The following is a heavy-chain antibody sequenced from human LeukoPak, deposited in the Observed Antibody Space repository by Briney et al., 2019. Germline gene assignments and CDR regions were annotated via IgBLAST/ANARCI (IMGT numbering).Heavy chain of an antibody. CDR1: GFTFSTYS. CDR2: ISGSSIYI. D-gene: IGHD3-22*01. Sequence: GGSLRLSCAASGFTFSTYSMNWVRQAPGKWLEWVSSISGSSIYIYYADSVKGRFTISRDNAKNSLYLQMNSLRAEDTAVYYCARDPPYYDSSGYYYDYWGQGTLVTVSS. CDR3: ARDPPYYDSSGYYYDY. J-gene: IGHJ4*02. V-gene: IGHV3-21*01.